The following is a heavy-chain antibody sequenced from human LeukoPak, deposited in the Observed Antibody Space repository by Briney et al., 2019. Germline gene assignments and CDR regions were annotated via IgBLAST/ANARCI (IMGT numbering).Heavy chain of an antibody. CDR3: AKLVEYYDFWSGYYSNYGMDV. V-gene: IGHV3-23*01. D-gene: IGHD3-3*01. Sequence: GGSLRLSCAASGFTFSSYAMSWVRQAPGKGLEWVSAISGSGGSTYYADSVKGRFTISRDNSKNTLYLQTNSLRAEDTAVYYCAKLVEYYDFWSGYYSNYGMDVWGQGTTVTVSS. CDR1: GFTFSSYA. CDR2: ISGSGGST. J-gene: IGHJ6*02.